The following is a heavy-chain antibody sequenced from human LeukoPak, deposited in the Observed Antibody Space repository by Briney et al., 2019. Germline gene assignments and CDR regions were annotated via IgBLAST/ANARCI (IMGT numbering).Heavy chain of an antibody. D-gene: IGHD5-12*01. J-gene: IGHJ4*02. CDR2: IRSRNYGGTT. CDR3: TRVIVATKDY. Sequence: PAGSLSLSCAASGFTVSSNYMSWVRQAPGKGLEWVGFIRSRNYGGTTEYAASVKGRFTISRDDSRGIAYLQMNSLKTEDTAVYYCTRVIVATKDYWGQGTLVTVSS. V-gene: IGHV3-49*04. CDR1: GFTVSSNY.